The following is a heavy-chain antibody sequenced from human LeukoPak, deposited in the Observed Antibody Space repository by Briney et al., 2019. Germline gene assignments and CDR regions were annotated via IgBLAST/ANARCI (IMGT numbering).Heavy chain of an antibody. CDR2: IIPILGIA. J-gene: IGHJ5*02. CDR1: GGTFSSYA. CDR3: ATTPGRRVVPAANSAFNWFDP. D-gene: IGHD2-2*01. V-gene: IGHV1-69*04. Sequence: GSSVKVSCKASGGTFSSYAISWVRQAPGQGLEWMGRIIPILGIANYAQKFQGRVTITADKSTSTAYMELSSLRSEDTAVYYCATTPGRRVVPAANSAFNWFDPWGQGTLVTVSS.